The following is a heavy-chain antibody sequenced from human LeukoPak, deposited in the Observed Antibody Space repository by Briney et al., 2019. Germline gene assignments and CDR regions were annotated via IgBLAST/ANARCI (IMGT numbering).Heavy chain of an antibody. J-gene: IGHJ4*02. CDR2: ISGSGGST. Sequence: PGGSLRLSCAASGVTLSTYAMSWVRQAPGKGLEWVSAISGSGGSTYYADSVKGRFTISRDNSKNTLYLQMNSLGAEDTAVYYCANQYSSSWHRYFDYWGQGTLVTVSS. V-gene: IGHV3-23*01. D-gene: IGHD6-13*01. CDR1: GVTLSTYA. CDR3: ANQYSSSWHRYFDY.